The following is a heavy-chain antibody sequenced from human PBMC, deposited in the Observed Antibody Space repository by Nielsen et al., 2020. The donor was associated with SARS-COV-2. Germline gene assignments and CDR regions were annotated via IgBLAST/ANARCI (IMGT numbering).Heavy chain of an antibody. CDR3: AAGATYDYVWGSYRPFDY. V-gene: IGHV1-2*06. CDR1: GYTFTGHY. Sequence: ASVKVSCKASGYTFTGHYIHWVRQAPGQGLEWMGRINPNSAGTNYAQRFKGRVILTTDTSISTAYMELSSLRSDDTAVYFCAAGATYDYVWGSYRPFDYWGQGTLVTVSS. J-gene: IGHJ4*02. CDR2: INPNSAGT. D-gene: IGHD3-16*02.